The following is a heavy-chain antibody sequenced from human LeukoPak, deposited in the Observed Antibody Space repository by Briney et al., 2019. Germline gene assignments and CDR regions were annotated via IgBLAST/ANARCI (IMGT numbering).Heavy chain of an antibody. J-gene: IGHJ4*02. CDR2: IYYSGST. Sequence: PSETLSLTCTVSGGSISSYYWSWIRQPPGKGLEWIGYIYYSGSTNYNPSLKSRVTISVDTSKNQFSLKLSSVTAADTAVYYCARDSTPGGVDYWGQGTLVTVSS. CDR3: ARDSTPGGVDY. D-gene: IGHD2/OR15-2a*01. V-gene: IGHV4-59*01. CDR1: GGSISSYY.